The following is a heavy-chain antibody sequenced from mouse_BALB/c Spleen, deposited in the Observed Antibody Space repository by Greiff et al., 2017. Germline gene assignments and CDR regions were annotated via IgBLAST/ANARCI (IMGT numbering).Heavy chain of an antibody. Sequence: QVQLKESGAELMKPGASVKISCKATGYTFSSYWIEWVKQRPGHGLEWIGEILPGSGSTNYNEKFKGKATFTADTSSNTAYMQLSSLTSEDSAVYYCARAQGFAYWGQGTLVTVSA. J-gene: IGHJ3*01. CDR3: ARAQGFAY. CDR1: GYTFSSYW. V-gene: IGHV1-9*01. CDR2: ILPGSGST.